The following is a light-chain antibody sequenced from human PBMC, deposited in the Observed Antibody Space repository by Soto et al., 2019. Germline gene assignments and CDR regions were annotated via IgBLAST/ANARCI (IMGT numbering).Light chain of an antibody. CDR2: KAS. Sequence: DIQMTQSPSTLSASVGDRVTITCRASQSISSWLAWYLQKPGKAPKLLIYKASSLESGVPSRFSGSGSGTEFTLTISSLQPDDFATYYCQQYNSYSGFGGGTKVEIK. J-gene: IGKJ4*02. CDR1: QSISSW. V-gene: IGKV1-5*03. CDR3: QQYNSYSG.